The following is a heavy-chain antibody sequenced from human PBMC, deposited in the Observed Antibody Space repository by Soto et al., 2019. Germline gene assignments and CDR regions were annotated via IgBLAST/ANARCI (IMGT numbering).Heavy chain of an antibody. Sequence: SETLSVTCTVSGGSISSVDYYWSWIRQPPGKGLEWIGYIYYSGSTYYNPSLKSRVTISVDTSKNQFSLKLSSVTAADTAVYYCERDWLLSSSWHYSYYSTDVCGQG. D-gene: IGHD6-13*01. CDR1: GGSISSVDYY. CDR3: ERDWLLSSSWHYSYYSTDV. CDR2: IYYSGST. V-gene: IGHV4-30-4*01. J-gene: IGHJ6*02.